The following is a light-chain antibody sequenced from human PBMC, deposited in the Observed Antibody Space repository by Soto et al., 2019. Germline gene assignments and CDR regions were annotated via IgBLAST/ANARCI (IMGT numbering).Light chain of an antibody. V-gene: IGKV1-12*01. CDR1: QGISRW. Sequence: DIQMTQSPSFVSASVGDRVTITCRASQGISRWLAWYQQRPGKAPELLIYGASSLQSGVPSRFSGSGSGTDFTLTISSLQSEDFATYYCQQANSLPLTFGQGTRLEIK. J-gene: IGKJ5*01. CDR3: QQANSLPLT. CDR2: GAS.